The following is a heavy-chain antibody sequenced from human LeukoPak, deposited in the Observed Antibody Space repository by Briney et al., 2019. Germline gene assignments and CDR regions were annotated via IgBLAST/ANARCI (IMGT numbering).Heavy chain of an antibody. CDR2: IRYDGNNK. CDR3: AKGSSDWGSN. V-gene: IGHV3-30*02. J-gene: IGHJ4*02. Sequence: GGSLRLSCAASGFTFSNYGMHWVRQAPGKGLEWVAFIRYDGNNKYYADSVKGRFTISRDNSKNTLYLQMNSLRGGDTAVYYCAKGSSDWGSNWGQGTLVTVSS. CDR1: GFTFSNYG. D-gene: IGHD7-27*01.